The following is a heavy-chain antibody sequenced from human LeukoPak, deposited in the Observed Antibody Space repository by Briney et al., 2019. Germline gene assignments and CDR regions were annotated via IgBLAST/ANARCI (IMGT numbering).Heavy chain of an antibody. CDR1: GYTFTSYD. Sequence: SVKVSCKASGYTFTSYDINWVRQATGQALEWMGGIIPIFGTANYAQKFQGRLTMTRDTSTSTVYMELSSLRSEDTAVYYCARGVLNGYYTNWFDPWGQGTLVTVSS. V-gene: IGHV1-69*05. D-gene: IGHD3-9*01. J-gene: IGHJ5*02. CDR2: IIPIFGTA. CDR3: ARGVLNGYYTNWFDP.